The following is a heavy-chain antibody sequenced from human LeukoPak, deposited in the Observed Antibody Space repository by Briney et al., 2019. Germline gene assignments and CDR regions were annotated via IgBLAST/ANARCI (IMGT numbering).Heavy chain of an antibody. CDR3: ARVSSQKHSY. CDR1: GGSISGYY. V-gene: IGHV4-34*01. CDR2: INHSGST. Sequence: PSETLSLTCAVYGGSISGYYWSWIRQPPGKGLEWIGEINHSGSTNYNPSLKSRVTISVDTSKNQFSLKLSSVTAADTAVYYCARVSSQKHSYWGQGTLVTVSS. J-gene: IGHJ4*02. D-gene: IGHD4-11*01.